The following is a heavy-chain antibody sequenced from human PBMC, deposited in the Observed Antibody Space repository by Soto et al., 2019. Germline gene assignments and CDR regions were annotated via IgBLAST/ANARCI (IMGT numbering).Heavy chain of an antibody. CDR2: ISSSSSYI. D-gene: IGHD6-13*01. Sequence: GGSLRLSCAASGFTFSSYSMNWVRQAPGKGLEWVSSISSSSSYIYYADSVKGRFTISRDNAKNSLYLQMNSLRAEDTAVYYCATTGEAGPSRYFQHWGQDTLVTVSS. J-gene: IGHJ1*01. CDR1: GFTFSSYS. CDR3: ATTGEAGPSRYFQH. V-gene: IGHV3-21*01.